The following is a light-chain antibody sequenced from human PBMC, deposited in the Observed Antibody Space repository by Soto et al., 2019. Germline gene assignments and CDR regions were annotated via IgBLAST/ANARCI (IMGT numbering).Light chain of an antibody. CDR2: GAS. CDR1: QSVSSN. CDR3: QHYNSWPRT. V-gene: IGKV3-15*01. Sequence: EMVMTQSPATLSVSPGERATLSCRASQSVSSNLAWYQQKPGQAPRLLIYGASTRATGVPARFSGSGSGTEFTRTISSLQYEDFAVYHCQHYNSWPRTFGQGTKVESK. J-gene: IGKJ1*01.